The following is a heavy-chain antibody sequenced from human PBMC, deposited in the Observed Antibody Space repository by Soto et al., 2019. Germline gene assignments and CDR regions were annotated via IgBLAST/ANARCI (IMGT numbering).Heavy chain of an antibody. CDR3: ARGPGP. Sequence: QLQLQESGSGLVKPSQTLSLTCAVSGGSISSGGYSWSWIRQPPGKGLEWIGYIYHSGSTYYNPSLQDPVTISVSRSQNPFSLELNSVAPADTAVYYCARGPGPWGPGNPVTLSS. CDR2: IYHSGST. CDR1: GGSISSGGYS. J-gene: IGHJ5*01. V-gene: IGHV4-30-2*01.